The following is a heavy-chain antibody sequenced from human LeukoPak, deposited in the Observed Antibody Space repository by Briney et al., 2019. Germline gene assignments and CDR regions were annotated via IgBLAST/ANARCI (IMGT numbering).Heavy chain of an antibody. D-gene: IGHD1-26*01. CDR3: ARDLMGPTAGRTGFDI. CDR1: GGSFSGYY. CDR2: VNINGNT. J-gene: IGHJ3*02. V-gene: IGHV4-34*01. Sequence: SETLSLTCAVYGGSFSGYYWSWIRQPPGKGLEWIGRVNINGNTNRNLNLYSRVTMSGDTSKNQFSLNLSSVTAADTAVYYCARDLMGPTAGRTGFDIWGQGIMVTVSS.